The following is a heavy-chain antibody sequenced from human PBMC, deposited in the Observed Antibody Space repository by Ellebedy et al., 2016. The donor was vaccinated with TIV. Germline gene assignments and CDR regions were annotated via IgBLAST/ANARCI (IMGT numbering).Heavy chain of an antibody. CDR1: GASISGYY. Sequence: MPSETLSLTCTLSGASISGYYWSWIRQLPGKGLEWIGYIYSSGSGEYNPSLKSRVTMSVDTSRGQFSLRLNSVTAADTAVYYCARSGGWYTAYDYWGQGTLVTVSS. V-gene: IGHV4-59*01. CDR3: ARSGGWYTAYDY. J-gene: IGHJ4*02. CDR2: IYSSGSG. D-gene: IGHD6-19*01.